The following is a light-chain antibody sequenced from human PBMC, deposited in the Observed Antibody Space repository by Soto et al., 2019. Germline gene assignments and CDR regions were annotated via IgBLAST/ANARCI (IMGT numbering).Light chain of an antibody. CDR1: SSNIGSKT. Sequence: QSVLTQPPSASGTPGQRVTISCSGSSSNIGSKTANWYQQFPGTAPKVVIYSNSQRPSGVPDRFSGSKSGTSGYLTIRGLQSEDEADYYCAAWDDILNGWVFGGETKVTVL. CDR2: SNS. J-gene: IGLJ3*02. CDR3: AAWDDILNGWV. V-gene: IGLV1-44*01.